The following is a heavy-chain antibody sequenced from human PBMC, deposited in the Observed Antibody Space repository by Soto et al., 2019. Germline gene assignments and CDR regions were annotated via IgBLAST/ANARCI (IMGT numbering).Heavy chain of an antibody. CDR3: ARDVYSIVY. CDR1: GYTFTGHY. CDR2: LNPHSGDT. J-gene: IGHJ4*02. V-gene: IGHV1-2*02. Sequence: QVKLEQSGPEVRKPGASVKVSCKASGYTFTGHYVHWVRQAPGQGLEWMGWLNPHSGDTKYAQKFHGRVTMTRDTSLNTAYVELSRLTSDDTAVYYCARDVYSIVYWGQGTLVSVSS. D-gene: IGHD2-15*01.